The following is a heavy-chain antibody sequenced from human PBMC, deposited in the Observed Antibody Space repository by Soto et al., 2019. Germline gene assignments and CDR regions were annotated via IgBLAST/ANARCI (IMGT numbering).Heavy chain of an antibody. D-gene: IGHD3-22*01. J-gene: IGHJ4*02. Sequence: GASVKVSCKASGYTFTGYYMHWLRQSPGQGLEWMGWINPNSGGTNYAQKFQGRVTMTRDTSISTAYMELSRLRSDDTAVYYCARFGFDSSGYNFDYWGQGTLVTVSS. V-gene: IGHV1-2*02. CDR3: ARFGFDSSGYNFDY. CDR1: GYTFTGYY. CDR2: INPNSGGT.